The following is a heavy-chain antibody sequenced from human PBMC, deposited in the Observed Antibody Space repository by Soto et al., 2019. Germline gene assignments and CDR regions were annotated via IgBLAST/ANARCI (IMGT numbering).Heavy chain of an antibody. CDR2: IYYSGST. CDR1: GGSISSYY. D-gene: IGHD2-2*01. V-gene: IGHV4-59*08. CDR3: ARPGDIVVVPAARTRAGAFDI. Sequence: SETLSLTCTVSGGSISSYYWSWIRQPPGKGLEWIGNIYYSGSTYYNPSLKSRVTISVDTSKNQFSLKLSSVTAADTAVYYCARPGDIVVVPAARTRAGAFDIWGQGTMVTVSS. J-gene: IGHJ3*02.